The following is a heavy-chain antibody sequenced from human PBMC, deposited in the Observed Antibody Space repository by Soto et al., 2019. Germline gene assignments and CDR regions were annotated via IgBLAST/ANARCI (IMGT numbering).Heavy chain of an antibody. CDR3: VGLIVVVPAASVSGMDV. CDR2: INHSGST. D-gene: IGHD2-2*01. V-gene: IGHV4-34*01. J-gene: IGHJ6*02. Sequence: KPSETLSLTCAVYGGSFSGYYWSWIRQPPGKGLEWIGEINHSGSTNYNPSLKSRVTISVDTSKNQFSLKLSSVTAADTAVYYCVGLIVVVPAASVSGMDVWGQGTTVTVSS. CDR1: GGSFSGYY.